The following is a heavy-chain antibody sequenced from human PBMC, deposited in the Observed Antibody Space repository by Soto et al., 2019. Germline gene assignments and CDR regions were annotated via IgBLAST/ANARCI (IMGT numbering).Heavy chain of an antibody. Sequence: SETLSLTCTVSGGSISSGGYYWSWIRQHPGKGLEWIGYIYYSGSTYYNPSLKSRVTISVDTSKNQFSLKLSSVTAADTAVYYCARTVLEWLFANFDYWGQGTLVTVSS. CDR2: IYYSGST. D-gene: IGHD3-3*01. V-gene: IGHV4-31*03. CDR3: ARTVLEWLFANFDY. CDR1: GGSISSGGYY. J-gene: IGHJ4*02.